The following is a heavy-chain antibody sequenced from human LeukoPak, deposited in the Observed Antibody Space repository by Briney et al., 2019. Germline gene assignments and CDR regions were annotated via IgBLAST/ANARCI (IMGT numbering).Heavy chain of an antibody. CDR3: ARDSYSSGYYHLIFDY. CDR1: GGTFSSYA. J-gene: IGHJ4*02. D-gene: IGHD3-22*01. V-gene: IGHV1-69*05. Sequence: GASVKVSCKASGGTFSSYAISWVRQAPGQGLEWMGGIIPIFGTANYAQKFQGRVTITTDESKSTAYMELSSLRSEDTAVYYCARDSYSSGYYHLIFDYWGQGTLVTVSS. CDR2: IIPIFGTA.